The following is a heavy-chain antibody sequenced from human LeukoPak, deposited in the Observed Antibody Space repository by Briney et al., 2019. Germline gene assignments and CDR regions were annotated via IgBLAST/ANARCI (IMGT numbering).Heavy chain of an antibody. Sequence: ASVKVSCKASGYTFTNFYMHWVRQAPGQGLEWMGVINPNDLSTIYAQNFQGRLTMTKDTSTNTIYMELRSLRSEDTAVYYCAREKWLRFDYWGQGTLVTVSS. D-gene: IGHD5-12*01. J-gene: IGHJ4*02. CDR3: AREKWLRFDY. V-gene: IGHV1-46*01. CDR2: INPNDLST. CDR1: GYTFTNFY.